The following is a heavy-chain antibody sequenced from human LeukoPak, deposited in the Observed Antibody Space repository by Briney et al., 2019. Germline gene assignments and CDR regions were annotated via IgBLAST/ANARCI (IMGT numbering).Heavy chain of an antibody. CDR1: GYTFTAYY. V-gene: IGHV1-2*02. D-gene: IGHD4-23*01. Sequence: GASVKVSCKASGYTFTAYYMHWVRQAPGQGLEWMGWITPNSGGTKYAQRFQGRVTMTRDTTISTAYMELSRLRSDDTAVYYCARSVYGGRQGMDVWAKGPRSPSP. J-gene: IGHJ6*02. CDR3: ARSVYGGRQGMDV. CDR2: ITPNSGGT.